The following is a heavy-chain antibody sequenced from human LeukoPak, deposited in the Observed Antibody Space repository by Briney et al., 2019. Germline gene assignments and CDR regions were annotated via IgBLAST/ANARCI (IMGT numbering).Heavy chain of an antibody. CDR2: IKQDGSEK. J-gene: IGHJ4*02. V-gene: IGHV3-7*03. CDR3: ARDGFGTGSN. Sequence: GGSLRLSCAASGFIFTNYFMSWVRQAPGKGLEWVANIKQDGSEKNYVDSVKGRFIISGDNAKNSLYLQMNTLRADDTAVYYCARDGFGTGSNWGQGTLVTVSS. CDR1: GFIFTNYF. D-gene: IGHD3-16*01.